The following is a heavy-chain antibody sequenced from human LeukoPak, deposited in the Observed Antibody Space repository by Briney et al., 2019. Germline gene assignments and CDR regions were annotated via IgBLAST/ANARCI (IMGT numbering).Heavy chain of an antibody. J-gene: IGHJ4*02. Sequence: GGSLRLSCAASGFIFSDAWMTWVRQTPGKGLEWVGRIKSETDGGTTDYAAPVKGRFTISRDDSENTVYLQMNSLKTEDTAVYYCARDQLSLGPRGYFDYWGQGTLVTVSS. CDR2: IKSETDGGTT. CDR3: ARDQLSLGPRGYFDY. D-gene: IGHD6-6*01. CDR1: GFIFSDAW. V-gene: IGHV3-15*01.